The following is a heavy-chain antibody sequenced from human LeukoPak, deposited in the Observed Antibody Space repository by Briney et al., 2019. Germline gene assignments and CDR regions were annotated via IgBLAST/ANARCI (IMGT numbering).Heavy chain of an antibody. Sequence: PSQTLSLTCIVSGGSISSGDYYWSWIRQPPGKGLEWIGYIYYSGSTNYNPSLKSRVTISVDTSKNQFSLKLSSVTAADTAVYYCARGVRYSSGLDAFDIWGQGTMVTVSS. CDR3: ARGVRYSSGLDAFDI. D-gene: IGHD6-19*01. CDR1: GGSISSGDYY. V-gene: IGHV4-61*08. CDR2: IYYSGST. J-gene: IGHJ3*02.